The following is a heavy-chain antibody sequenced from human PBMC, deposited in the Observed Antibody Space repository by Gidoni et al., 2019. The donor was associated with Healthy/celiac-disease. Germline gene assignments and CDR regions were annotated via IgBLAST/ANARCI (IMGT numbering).Heavy chain of an antibody. Sequence: QVQLVESGGGVVQPGRSLRISCAASGFTVRRYAMHWVRQAPGKGLEWVAVISYDGSNKYYADSVKGRFTISRDNSKNTLYLQMNSLRAEDTAVYYCARDPGDIVVVPAALRFDYWGQGTLVTVSS. CDR1: GFTVRRYA. CDR3: ARDPGDIVVVPAALRFDY. V-gene: IGHV3-30-3*01. D-gene: IGHD2-2*01. CDR2: ISYDGSNK. J-gene: IGHJ4*02.